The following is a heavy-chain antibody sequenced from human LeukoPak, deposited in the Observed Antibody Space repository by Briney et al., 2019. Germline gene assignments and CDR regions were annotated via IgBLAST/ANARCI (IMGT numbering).Heavy chain of an antibody. Sequence: GGSLRLSCAASGFTFSNAWMSWVRQAPGKGLEWVGRIKSKTDGGTTDYAAPVKGRFTISRDDSKNTLYLQMNSLRAEDTAVYYCAKFSPYGGNSYWGQGTLVTVSS. CDR1: GFTFSNAW. V-gene: IGHV3-15*01. CDR3: AKFSPYGGNSY. CDR2: IKSKTDGGTT. J-gene: IGHJ4*02. D-gene: IGHD4-23*01.